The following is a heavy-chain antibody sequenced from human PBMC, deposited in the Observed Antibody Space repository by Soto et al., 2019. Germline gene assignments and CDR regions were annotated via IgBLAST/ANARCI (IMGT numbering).Heavy chain of an antibody. CDR2: IMPIFRTP. CDR3: ARDKARRQLGGNDYSVLDV. J-gene: IGHJ6*02. CDR1: GGTFSNSA. V-gene: IGHV1-69*12. Sequence: QVHLEQSGAEVKRPGSSVKVSCKASGGTFSNSAISWVRQAPGHGLEWMGGIMPIFRTPDYAQKFQGRVTLTADEASTTAYMELTGLRSYETAVYYCARDKARRQLGGNDYSVLDVWGQGTTVTVSS. D-gene: IGHD1-1*01.